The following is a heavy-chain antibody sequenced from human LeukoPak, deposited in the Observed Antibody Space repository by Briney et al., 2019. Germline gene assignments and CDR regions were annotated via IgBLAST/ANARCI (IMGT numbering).Heavy chain of an antibody. J-gene: IGHJ4*02. CDR2: INQDGREK. CDR3: ARDNVHAGLALDY. D-gene: IGHD6-19*01. Sequence: GGSLRLSCAASGFSFRSHWMTWVRQAPGKGLEWVANINQDGREKYYVDSVKGRFTVSRDNTKNSLYLQMNSLRAEDTAVYYCARDNVHAGLALDYWGQGTLVTVSS. CDR1: GFSFRSHW. V-gene: IGHV3-7*01.